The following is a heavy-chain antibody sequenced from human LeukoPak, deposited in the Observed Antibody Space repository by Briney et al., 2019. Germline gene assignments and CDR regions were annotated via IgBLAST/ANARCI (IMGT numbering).Heavy chain of an antibody. V-gene: IGHV4-59*08. D-gene: IGHD6-13*01. CDR1: GGSISSYY. CDR3: ARTNSSRILNWFDP. J-gene: IGHJ5*02. Sequence: PSETLSLTCTVSGGSISSYYWSWIRQPPGKGLEWIGYIYYSGSTNYNPSLKSRVTISVDTSKNQFSLKLSSVTAADTAVYYCARTNSSRILNWFDPWGQGTLVTVSS. CDR2: IYYSGST.